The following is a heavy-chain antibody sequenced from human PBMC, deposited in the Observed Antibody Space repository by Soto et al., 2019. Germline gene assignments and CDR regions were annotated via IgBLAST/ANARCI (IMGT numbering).Heavy chain of an antibody. CDR1: DETFSDYY. Sequence: SETLSLTCAVYDETFSDYYWSWIRQPPGKGLEWIAEINHSGSANYNPSLKSRVTMSIDTSKNQFSLKLSSMTAADTAVYYCGRNYIGFDYWGRGTLVTVSS. CDR3: GRNYIGFDY. D-gene: IGHD3-10*01. J-gene: IGHJ4*02. CDR2: INHSGSA. V-gene: IGHV4-34*01.